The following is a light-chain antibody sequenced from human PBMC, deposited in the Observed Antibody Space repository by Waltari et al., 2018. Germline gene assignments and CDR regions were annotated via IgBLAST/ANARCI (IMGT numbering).Light chain of an antibody. CDR1: QSVSSY. J-gene: IGKJ4*01. CDR2: DAS. V-gene: IGKV3-11*01. Sequence: EIVLTQSPATLSLSPGERATLSCRASQSVSSYLAWYQQKPGQAPRLLIYDASNMATGIPARFSGIGSGTDFTLTISSLEPEDFAVYYCQQRSNWPPTFGGGTKVEIK. CDR3: QQRSNWPPT.